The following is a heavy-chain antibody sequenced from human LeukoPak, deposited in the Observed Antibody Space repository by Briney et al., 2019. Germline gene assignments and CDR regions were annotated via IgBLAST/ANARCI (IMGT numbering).Heavy chain of an antibody. CDR2: ISSSSSNI. J-gene: IGHJ3*02. D-gene: IGHD2-2*01. CDR3: ARDQQAIPYAFDI. CDR1: GFSFSSYS. V-gene: IGHV3-48*01. Sequence: GGSLRLSCAASGFSFSSYSMNWVRQAPGKGLEWVSYISSSSSNINYADSVKGRFTTSRDNAKNSLYLRMNSLRAEDTAVYYCARDQQAIPYAFDIWGQGTMVTVSS.